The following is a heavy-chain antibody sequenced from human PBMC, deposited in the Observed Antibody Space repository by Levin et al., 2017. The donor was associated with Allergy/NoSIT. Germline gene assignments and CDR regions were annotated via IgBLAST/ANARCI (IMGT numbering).Heavy chain of an antibody. CDR2: FYNSAST. Sequence: KPSETLSLTCSVSGGRISTYYWSWIRQPAGKGLEWIGRFYNSASTNYNPSLKSRVTMSLDTSKNQFSLKLSSVTAADTAVYYCARVSGYCSNGVCSFLDSWGQGILVTVSS. D-gene: IGHD2-8*01. CDR1: GGRISTYY. CDR3: ARVSGYCSNGVCSFLDS. V-gene: IGHV4-4*07. J-gene: IGHJ4*02.